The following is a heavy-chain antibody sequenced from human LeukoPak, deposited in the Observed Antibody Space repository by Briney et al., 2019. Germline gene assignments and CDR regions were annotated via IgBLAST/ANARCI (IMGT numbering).Heavy chain of an antibody. Sequence: PGVSLRLSCAASGFTFSSYEMNWVRQAPGKGLEWVSYISSSGSTIYYADSVKGRFTISRDNAKNSLYLQMNSLRAEDTAVYYCARDYCSGGSCYEDYWGQGTLVTVSP. V-gene: IGHV3-48*03. CDR2: ISSSGSTI. CDR1: GFTFSSYE. J-gene: IGHJ4*02. D-gene: IGHD2-15*01. CDR3: ARDYCSGGSCYEDY.